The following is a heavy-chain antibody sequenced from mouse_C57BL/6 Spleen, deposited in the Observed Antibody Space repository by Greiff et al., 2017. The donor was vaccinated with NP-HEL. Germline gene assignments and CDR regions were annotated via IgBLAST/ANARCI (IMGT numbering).Heavy chain of an antibody. CDR1: GYTFTDYY. V-gene: IGHV1-26*01. D-gene: IGHD2-1*01. CDR2: INPNNGGT. J-gene: IGHJ4*01. Sequence: EVQLQQSGPELVKPGASVKISCKASGYTFTDYYMNWVKQSHGKSLEWIGDINPNNGGTSYNQKFKGKATLTVDKSSSTAYMELRSLTSEDSAVYYCARGGLYYGNRYYAMDYWGQGTSVTVSS. CDR3: ARGGLYYGNRYYAMDY.